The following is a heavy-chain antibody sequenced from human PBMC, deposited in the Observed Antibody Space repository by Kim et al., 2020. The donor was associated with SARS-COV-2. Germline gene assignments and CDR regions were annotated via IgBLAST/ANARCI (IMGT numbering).Heavy chain of an antibody. CDR3: ARERGLLWFGELAAGLYGMDV. D-gene: IGHD3-10*01. CDR2: INTNTGNP. J-gene: IGHJ6*02. Sequence: ASVKVSCKASGYTFTSYAMNWVRQAPGQGLEWMGWINTNTGNPTYAQGFTGRFVFSLDTSVSTAYLQISSLKAEDTAVYYCARERGLLWFGELAAGLYGMDVWGQGTTVTVSS. CDR1: GYTFTSYA. V-gene: IGHV7-4-1*02.